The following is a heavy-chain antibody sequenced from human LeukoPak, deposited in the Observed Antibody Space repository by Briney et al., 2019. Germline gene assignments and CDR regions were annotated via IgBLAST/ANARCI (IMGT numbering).Heavy chain of an antibody. CDR1: GFTFSNHW. D-gene: IGHD4-11*01. CDR3: VRAVRGWGDLDY. V-gene: IGHV3-74*01. J-gene: IGHJ4*02. CDR2: IIREGSRI. Sequence: PGGSLRLSCAASGFTFSNHWMHWVRQAPGKGLVWVSRIIREGSRISYADSVKGRFTISRDNAKNTLYLQMNSLRAEDTSVYYCVRAVRGWGDLDYWGQGTLVTASS.